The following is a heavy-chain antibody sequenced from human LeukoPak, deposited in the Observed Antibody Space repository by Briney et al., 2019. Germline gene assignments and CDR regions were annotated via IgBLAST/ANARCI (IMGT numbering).Heavy chain of an antibody. V-gene: IGHV4-34*01. CDR2: INHSGST. D-gene: IGHD1-26*01. CDR3: ARGVGAYYMDV. Sequence: SETLSLTCAVYGGSFSGYYWSWIRQPPGKGLEWIGEINHSGSTNYNPSLKSRVTISVDTSKNQFSLKLSSVTAADTAVYYCARGVGAYYMDVWGKGTTVTISS. CDR1: GGSFSGYY. J-gene: IGHJ6*03.